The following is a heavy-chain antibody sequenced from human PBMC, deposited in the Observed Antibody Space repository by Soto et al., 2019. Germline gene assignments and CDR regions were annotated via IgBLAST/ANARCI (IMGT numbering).Heavy chain of an antibody. CDR1: GFTFSSYA. D-gene: IGHD3-10*01. Sequence: PGGSLRLSCAASGFTFSSYAMSWVRQAPGKGLEWVSAISGSGGSTYYADSVKGRFTISRDNSKNTLYLQMNSLRAEDTAVYYCAKDEVLLWFGELLLFDYWGQGTLVTVSS. J-gene: IGHJ4*02. V-gene: IGHV3-23*01. CDR2: ISGSGGST. CDR3: AKDEVLLWFGELLLFDY.